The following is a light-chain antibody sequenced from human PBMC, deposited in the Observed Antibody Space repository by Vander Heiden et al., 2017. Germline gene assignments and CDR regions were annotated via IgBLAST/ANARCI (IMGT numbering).Light chain of an antibody. CDR2: GAS. Sequence: EIVMTQAPATLSVSPGESATLSCRASQSVSSNLAWYQQKPGQAPRLLIYGASTRATRIPARFSGSGSRTEFTLSISSLQFEDFAVYYSQHEHTCPLAFGGGTKVEI. CDR3: QHEHTCPLA. CDR1: QSVSSN. V-gene: IGKV3-15*01. J-gene: IGKJ4*01.